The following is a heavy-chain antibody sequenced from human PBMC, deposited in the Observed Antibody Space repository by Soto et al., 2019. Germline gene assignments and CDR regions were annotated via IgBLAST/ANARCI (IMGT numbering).Heavy chain of an antibody. V-gene: IGHV3-30*18. Sequence: SLRLSCAASGFTFSSYGMHWVRQAPGKGLEWVAVISYDGSNKYYADSVKGRFTISRDNSKNTLYLQMNSLRAEDTAVYYCAKDLGYYDFWSGYYGLRDYYGMDVWGQGTTVTVSS. CDR1: GFTFSSYG. D-gene: IGHD3-3*01. CDR3: AKDLGYYDFWSGYYGLRDYYGMDV. CDR2: ISYDGSNK. J-gene: IGHJ6*02.